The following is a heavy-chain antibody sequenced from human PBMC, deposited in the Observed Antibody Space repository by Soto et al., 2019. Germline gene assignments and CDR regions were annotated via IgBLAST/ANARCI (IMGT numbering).Heavy chain of an antibody. Sequence: EVQLVESGGGLVQPGGSLRLSCAASGFTFSSYWMSWVRQAPGKGLEWVANIKQDGSEKYYVDSVKGRFTISRDNAKNSLYLQMNSLRXXXXXXXXXXXXXXXXXXXXXXXYGMDVWGQGTTVTVXS. CDR1: GFTFSSYW. CDR2: IKQDGSEK. CDR3: XXXXXXXXXXXXXXYGMDV. V-gene: IGHV3-7*01. J-gene: IGHJ6*02.